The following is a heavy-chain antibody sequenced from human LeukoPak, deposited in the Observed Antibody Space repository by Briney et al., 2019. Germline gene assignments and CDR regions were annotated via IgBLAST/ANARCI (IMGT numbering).Heavy chain of an antibody. CDR1: GGSISSYY. Sequence: PSETLSLTCTVSGGSISSYYWSWIRQPAGKGLEWIGRIYTSGSTNYSPSLKSRVTMSVDTSKNQFSLKLSSVTAADTAVYCCARDVPLLWFGEYHWFDPWGQGTLVTVSS. V-gene: IGHV4-4*07. D-gene: IGHD3-10*01. CDR3: ARDVPLLWFGEYHWFDP. J-gene: IGHJ5*02. CDR2: IYTSGST.